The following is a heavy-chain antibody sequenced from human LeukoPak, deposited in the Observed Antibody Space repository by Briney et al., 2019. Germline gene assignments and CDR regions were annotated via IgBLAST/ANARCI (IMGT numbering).Heavy chain of an antibody. CDR1: GGSISSYY. CDR3: TTLYSRGWYPFDY. D-gene: IGHD6-19*01. CDR2: IKSKTDGETS. V-gene: IGHV3-15*01. J-gene: IGHJ4*02. Sequence: ETLSLTCTVSGGSISSYYWSWIRQPPGKGLEWVGRIKSKTDGETSDYAAPVKGRFTISRDDSKNTLYLQMNSLKSEDTAVYYCTTLYSRGWYPFDYWGQGTLVTVSS.